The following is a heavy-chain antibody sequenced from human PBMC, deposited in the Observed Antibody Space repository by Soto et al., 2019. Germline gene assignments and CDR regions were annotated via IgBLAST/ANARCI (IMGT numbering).Heavy chain of an antibody. D-gene: IGHD3-10*01. J-gene: IGHJ6*03. V-gene: IGHV4-59*08. CDR2: IYYSGST. Sequence: SETLSLTCTVSGGSISSYYWSWIRQPPGKGLEWIGYIYYSGSTNYNPSLKSRVTISVDTSKNQFSLKLSSVTAAATAVYYCARNSPTMDYYGSGSYPTPDPYYYYYMDVWGKGTTVTVSS. CDR3: ARNSPTMDYYGSGSYPTPDPYYYYYMDV. CDR1: GGSISSYY.